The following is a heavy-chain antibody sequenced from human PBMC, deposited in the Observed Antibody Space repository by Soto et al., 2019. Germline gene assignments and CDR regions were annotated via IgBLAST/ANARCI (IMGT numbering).Heavy chain of an antibody. CDR3: ARGYSTVTTFDY. Sequence: QVQLVQSGAEVKKPGSSVXXXXKASGGTFSSYAISWVRQAPGQGLEWMGGIIPIFGTANYAQKFQGRVTITADESTSTAYMELSSLRSEDTAVYYCARGYSTVTTFDYWGQGTLVTVSS. CDR1: GGTFSSYA. V-gene: IGHV1-69*01. CDR2: IIPIFGTA. J-gene: IGHJ4*02. D-gene: IGHD4-17*01.